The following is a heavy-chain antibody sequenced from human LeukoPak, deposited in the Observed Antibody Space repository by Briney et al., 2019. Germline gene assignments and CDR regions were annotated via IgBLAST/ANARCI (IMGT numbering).Heavy chain of an antibody. Sequence: GGSLRLSCAASGFTFSDYYMSWIRQAPGKGLEWVSYISSSSSYTNYADSVKGRFTISRDNAKNSLYLQMNSLRAEDTAVYYCARGSGDSSGYYFDYWGQGTLVTVSS. CDR2: ISSSSSYT. D-gene: IGHD3-22*01. CDR3: ARGSGDSSGYYFDY. V-gene: IGHV3-11*06. CDR1: GFTFSDYY. J-gene: IGHJ4*02.